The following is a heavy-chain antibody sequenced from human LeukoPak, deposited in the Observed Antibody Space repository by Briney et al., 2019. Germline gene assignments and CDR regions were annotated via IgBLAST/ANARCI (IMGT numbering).Heavy chain of an antibody. CDR2: IYTSGSA. CDR1: GDSINNSF. CDR3: ARQGGSGSFYISIYYYFYYMDV. V-gene: IGHV4-4*09. J-gene: IGHJ6*03. Sequence: SETLSLTCTVSGDSINNSFWSWIRQPPGKGLEWIGFIYTSGSAKYNPSLKSRVTISVDTSKKQFSLKLRSVTAEDTAVYYCARQGGSGSFYISIYYYFYYMDVWGKGTTVTVSS. D-gene: IGHD3-10*01.